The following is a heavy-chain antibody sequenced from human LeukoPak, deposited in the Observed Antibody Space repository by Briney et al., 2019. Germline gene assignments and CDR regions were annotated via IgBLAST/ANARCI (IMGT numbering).Heavy chain of an antibody. CDR3: ARERDDFWSGIDY. CDR1: GFTSSSYG. Sequence: GGSLRLSCAASGFTSSSYGMHWVRQAPGKGLEWVAVIWYDGSNKYYADSVKGRFTISRDNSKNTLYLQMNSLRAEDTAVYYCARERDDFWSGIDYWGQGTLVTVSS. CDR2: IWYDGSNK. D-gene: IGHD3-3*01. V-gene: IGHV3-33*08. J-gene: IGHJ4*02.